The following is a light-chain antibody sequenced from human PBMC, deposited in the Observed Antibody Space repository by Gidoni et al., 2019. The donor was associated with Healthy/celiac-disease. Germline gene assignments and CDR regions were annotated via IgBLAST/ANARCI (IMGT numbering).Light chain of an antibody. J-gene: IGKJ5*01. Sequence: DIQMTQSPSSLSASVGDRVTITCQASQDISNYLNWYQQKPGKAPKLLIYDASNLETGVPARFSGSGSGTDFTFTISSLQPEDIATYYCQQYVNLDPFGQGTRLEIK. CDR1: QDISNY. V-gene: IGKV1-33*01. CDR2: DAS. CDR3: QQYVNLDP.